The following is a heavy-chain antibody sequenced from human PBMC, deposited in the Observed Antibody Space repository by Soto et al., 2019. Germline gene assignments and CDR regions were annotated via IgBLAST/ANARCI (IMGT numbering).Heavy chain of an antibody. CDR2: ISGSGGST. D-gene: IGHD6-13*01. J-gene: IGHJ4*02. CDR3: AKDNGYSSSWFEFDY. Sequence: EVQLLESGGGLVQPGGSLRLSCAASGFTFSSYAMSWVRQAPGKGLEWVSAISGSGGSTYYADSVKGRFTISRDNSKNTLYLKINSLSAKDTAVYYCAKDNGYSSSWFEFDYWGQGTLVTVST. CDR1: GFTFSSYA. V-gene: IGHV3-23*01.